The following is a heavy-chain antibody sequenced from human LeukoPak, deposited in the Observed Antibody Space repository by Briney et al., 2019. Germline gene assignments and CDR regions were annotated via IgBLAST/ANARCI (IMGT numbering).Heavy chain of an antibody. CDR2: IRTSAEGANYA. CDR3: ASDQRYAFDY. CDR1: GFSFTDYP. J-gene: IGHJ4*02. V-gene: IGHV3-48*02. D-gene: IGHD3-9*01. Sequence: GGSLRLSCATSGFSFTDYPMNWVRQAPGKGLEWVSNIRTSAEGANYAYYADSVKGRVTISRDDAKNTLYLRMNSLRDDDTAVYYCASDQRYAFDYWGQGILVTVSS.